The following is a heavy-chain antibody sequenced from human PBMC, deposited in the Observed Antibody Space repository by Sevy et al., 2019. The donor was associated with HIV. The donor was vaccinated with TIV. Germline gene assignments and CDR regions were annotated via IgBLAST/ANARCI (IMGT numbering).Heavy chain of an antibody. Sequence: GGSLRLSCTASGFTFGEYSMSWFRQAPGKGLEWVSFIRSEVYGGTTEYAASVKGRFTITRDDSKSIAYLQMRSLKTEDTAVYYCTRGRRVYADYGVDYWGQGTLVTVSS. CDR3: TRGRRVYADYGVDY. CDR1: GFTFGEYS. J-gene: IGHJ4*02. V-gene: IGHV3-49*03. D-gene: IGHD4-17*01. CDR2: IRSEVYGGTT.